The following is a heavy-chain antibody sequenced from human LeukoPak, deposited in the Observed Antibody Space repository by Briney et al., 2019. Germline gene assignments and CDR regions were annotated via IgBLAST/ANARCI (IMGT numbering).Heavy chain of an antibody. CDR3: ARDTYDFWSGYSKNWFDP. CDR2: IYTSGST. CDR1: GGSISSGSYY. V-gene: IGHV4-61*02. J-gene: IGHJ5*02. D-gene: IGHD3-3*01. Sequence: SQTLSLTCTVSGGSISSGSYYWSWIQQPAGKGLEWIGRIYTSGSTNYNPSLKSRVTISVDTSKNQFSLKLSSVTAADTAVYYCARDTYDFWSGYSKNWFDPWGQGTLVTVSS.